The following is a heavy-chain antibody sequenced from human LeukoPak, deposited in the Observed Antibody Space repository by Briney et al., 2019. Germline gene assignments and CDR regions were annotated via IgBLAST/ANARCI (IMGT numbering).Heavy chain of an antibody. D-gene: IGHD3-10*01. CDR1: GGSISNYY. V-gene: IGHV4-59*01. J-gene: IGHJ4*02. Sequence: SETLSLTCTVSGGSISNYYWSWIRQPPGKGLEWIGYIYYSGSTNYNPSLKSRVTISVDTSKNQFSLKLRSVTAADTAVYYCARVRRYYGPNHPVDYWGQGTLVTVSS. CDR3: ARVRRYYGPNHPVDY. CDR2: IYYSGST.